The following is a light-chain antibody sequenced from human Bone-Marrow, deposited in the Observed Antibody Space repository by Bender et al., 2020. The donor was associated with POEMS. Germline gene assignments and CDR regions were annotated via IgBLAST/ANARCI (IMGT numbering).Light chain of an antibody. Sequence: QSALTQPASVSGSPGQSITISCTGTRSDVGGYKYVSWYQQHPGKAPKVIIYEVSNRPSGVSNRFSGSKSGNTASLTISGLQAEDEADYYCSSYTISSTWVFGGGTKLTVL. V-gene: IGLV2-14*01. CDR2: EVS. CDR1: RSDVGGYKY. CDR3: SSYTISSTWV. J-gene: IGLJ3*02.